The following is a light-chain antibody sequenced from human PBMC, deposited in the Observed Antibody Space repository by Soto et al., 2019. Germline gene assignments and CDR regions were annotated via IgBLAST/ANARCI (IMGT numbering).Light chain of an antibody. J-gene: IGLJ3*02. CDR2: EGS. CDR3: CSYAGSSTWV. CDR1: SSDVGSYNL. V-gene: IGLV2-23*01. Sequence: QSALTQPASVSGSPGKSITIPCTGTSSDVGSYNLVSWYQQHPGKAPKLMIYEGSKRPSGVSNRFSGSKSGNTASLTISGLQAEDEADYYCCSYAGSSTWVFGGGTKVTVL.